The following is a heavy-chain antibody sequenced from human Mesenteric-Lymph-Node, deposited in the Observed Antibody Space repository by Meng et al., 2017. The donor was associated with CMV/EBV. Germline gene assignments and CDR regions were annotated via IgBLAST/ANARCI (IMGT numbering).Heavy chain of an antibody. CDR1: GFTFSGYG. Sequence: ASGFTFSGYGMHWVRQAPGKGLEWVAVIWYDGSSEYYADSVKGRFTISKDTSRNTLYLQMNSLRAEDTAVYYCAKDGGGSGWYYFDYWGRGTLVTVSS. V-gene: IGHV3-33*06. CDR2: IWYDGSSE. CDR3: AKDGGGSGWYYFDY. J-gene: IGHJ4*02. D-gene: IGHD6-19*01.